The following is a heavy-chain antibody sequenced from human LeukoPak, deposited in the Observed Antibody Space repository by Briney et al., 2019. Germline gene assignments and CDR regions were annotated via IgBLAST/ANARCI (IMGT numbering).Heavy chain of an antibody. D-gene: IGHD4-17*01. V-gene: IGHV4-38-2*01. J-gene: IGHJ6*03. CDR1: GYSISSGYY. Sequence: SETLSLTCAVSGYSISSGYYWGWIRQPPGKGLEWIGSIYHSGSTYYNPSLKSRVTISVDTSKNQFSLKLSSVTAADTAVYYCARGRDGDYDAYYMDVWGKGTTVTVSS. CDR3: ARGRDGDYDAYYMDV. CDR2: IYHSGST.